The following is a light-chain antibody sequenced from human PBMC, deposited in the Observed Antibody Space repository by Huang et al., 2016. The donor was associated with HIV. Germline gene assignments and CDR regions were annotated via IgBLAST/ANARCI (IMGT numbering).Light chain of an antibody. CDR1: RGVLFPSTNKNF. CDR3: QQYSSVPYT. V-gene: IGKV4-1*01. CDR2: WAS. J-gene: IGKJ2*01. Sequence: DIVMTQSPDSLAVPLGEGATINCTSSRGVLFPSTNKNFLAWYQQKSGQPPKLLIYWASTRESGVPARFYGSGSGTVFTLTVANLQAEDVGVFYCQQYSSVPYTFGQGTKLEIK.